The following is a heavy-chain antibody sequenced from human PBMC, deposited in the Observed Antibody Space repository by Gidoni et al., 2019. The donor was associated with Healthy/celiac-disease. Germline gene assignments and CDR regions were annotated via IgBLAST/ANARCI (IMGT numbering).Heavy chain of an antibody. D-gene: IGHD6-19*01. Sequence: EMQRVESGGGLVQHGGSLRLACAAARVTFVSDSMHWVRQAPGKGLAWVSYISRSSSTIYYPDSVKGRFPISRYNSKNSLYLQMNSLRDEDTAVYYWSRRMSWTRIAVAGQLDYWGQGTLVTVSS. CDR2: ISRSSSTI. CDR3: SRRMSWTRIAVAGQLDY. CDR1: RVTFVSDS. J-gene: IGHJ4*02. V-gene: IGHV3-48*02.